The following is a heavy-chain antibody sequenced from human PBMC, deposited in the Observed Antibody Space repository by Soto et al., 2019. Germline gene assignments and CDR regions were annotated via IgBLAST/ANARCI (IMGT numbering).Heavy chain of an antibody. Sequence: ASVKVSCKASGYTFTSYDINWVRQATGQGLEWMGWMNPNSGNTGYAQKFQGRVTMTRNTSISTAYMELSSLRSEDTAVYYCARDPGSSWYYYYYGMDVWGQGTTVTVSS. CDR2: MNPNSGNT. J-gene: IGHJ6*02. CDR1: GYTFTSYD. V-gene: IGHV1-8*01. CDR3: ARDPGSSWYYYYYGMDV. D-gene: IGHD6-13*01.